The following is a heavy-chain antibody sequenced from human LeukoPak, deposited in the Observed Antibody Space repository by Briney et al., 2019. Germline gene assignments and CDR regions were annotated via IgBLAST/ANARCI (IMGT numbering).Heavy chain of an antibody. D-gene: IGHD2-2*02. CDR3: ARGLYTTRHLNHFDY. Sequence: SGGSLRLSCAASGFTVSTKYMSWVRQAPGEGLEWVPTIYTSGDTYYAASVKGRFTISRDDSKNTLYLQVNSLRAEDTAVYYCARGLYTTRHLNHFDYWGQGTLVTVSS. J-gene: IGHJ4*02. CDR2: IYTSGDT. CDR1: GFTVSTKY. V-gene: IGHV3-53*01.